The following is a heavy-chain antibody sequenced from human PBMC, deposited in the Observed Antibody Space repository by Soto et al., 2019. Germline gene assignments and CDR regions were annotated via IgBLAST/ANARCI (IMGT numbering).Heavy chain of an antibody. J-gene: IGHJ4*02. CDR3: ARDGYDSSGYRFDY. V-gene: IGHV1-69*13. D-gene: IGHD3-22*01. CDR2: MIPNSGKA. CDR1: GCTFTSYD. Sequence: SVKVSCKASGCTFTSYDINWVRQATGQGLEWMGGMIPNSGKASYAQKFQGRVTITADESTSTAYMELSSLRSEDTAVYYCARDGYDSSGYRFDYWGQGTLVTVSS.